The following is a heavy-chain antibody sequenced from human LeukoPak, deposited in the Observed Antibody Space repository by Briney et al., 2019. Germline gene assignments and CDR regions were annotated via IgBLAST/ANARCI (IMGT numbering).Heavy chain of an antibody. V-gene: IGHV3-30*18. D-gene: IGHD3-10*01. CDR3: AKDGTRSWFGEAT. Sequence: PGRSLRPSCAASGFTFSDYGMQWVRQAPGKGLEWVALISTGGSDKDYADSVKGRFTLSRDNSKNTLYLQVNSLRVEDTAVYYCAKDGTRSWFGEATWGQGTLVTVSS. CDR2: ISTGGSDK. CDR1: GFTFSDYG. J-gene: IGHJ5*02.